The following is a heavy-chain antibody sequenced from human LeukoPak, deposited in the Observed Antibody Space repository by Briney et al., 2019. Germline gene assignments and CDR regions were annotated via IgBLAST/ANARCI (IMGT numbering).Heavy chain of an antibody. J-gene: IGHJ5*02. V-gene: IGHV4-59*01. CDR1: GGSISRYY. Sequence: SETLSLTCTVSGGSISRYYWSWIRQPPGKGLEWIGYIYYSGSTNYNPSPKSRVTISVDTSKNQFSLKLSSVTAADTAEYYCARALYGGNFDPWGQGTLATVSS. CDR2: IYYSGST. CDR3: ARALYGGNFDP. D-gene: IGHD4-23*01.